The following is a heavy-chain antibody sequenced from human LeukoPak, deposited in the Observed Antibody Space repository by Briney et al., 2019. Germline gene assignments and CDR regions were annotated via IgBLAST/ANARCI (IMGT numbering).Heavy chain of an antibody. CDR3: ARERGYDILTGYDAFDI. V-gene: IGHV1-46*01. D-gene: IGHD3-9*01. CDR2: INPSGGST. CDR1: GYTFTSYY. Sequence: ASVKVSCKASGYTFTSYYMHWVRQAPGQGLEWMGIINPSGGSTSYAQKFQGRVTMTRDMSTSTVYMELSSLRSEDTAVYYCARERGYDILTGYDAFDIWGQGTMVTVSS. J-gene: IGHJ3*02.